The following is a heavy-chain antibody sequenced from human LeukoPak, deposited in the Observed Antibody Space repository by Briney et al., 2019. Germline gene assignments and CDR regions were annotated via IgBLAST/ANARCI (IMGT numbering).Heavy chain of an antibody. CDR2: ISYEGSNK. J-gene: IGHJ6*04. V-gene: IGHV3-30*18. CDR1: GFTFSSYG. CDR3: AKVLRGKDIYYYYGLDV. D-gene: IGHD2-15*01. Sequence: PGRSLRLSCAASGFTFSSYGMHWVRQAPGKGLEWVAVISYEGSNKYHADSVKGGTTISRDNSKNTLYLKMNSLRAEDTAVYYCAKVLRGKDIYYYYGLDVWGKGTTVTVSS.